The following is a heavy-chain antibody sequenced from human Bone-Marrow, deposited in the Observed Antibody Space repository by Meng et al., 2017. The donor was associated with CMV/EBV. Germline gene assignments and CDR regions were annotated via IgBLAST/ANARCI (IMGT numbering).Heavy chain of an antibody. Sequence: GGSLRLSCAASGFTFSSYSMNWVRQAPGKGLEWVSSISSSSSYIYYADSVKGRFTISRDNAKNSLYLQMNSLRAEDTAVYYCVRDLDYSLTVSINAFDIWGQGTMVTVSS. D-gene: IGHD2-15*01. J-gene: IGHJ3*02. CDR3: VRDLDYSLTVSINAFDI. CDR2: ISSSSSYI. CDR1: GFTFSSYS. V-gene: IGHV3-21*01.